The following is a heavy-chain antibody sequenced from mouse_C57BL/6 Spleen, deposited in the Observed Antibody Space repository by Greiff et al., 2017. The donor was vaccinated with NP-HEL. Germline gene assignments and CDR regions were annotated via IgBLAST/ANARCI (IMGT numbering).Heavy chain of an antibody. CDR2: IDPSDSET. V-gene: IGHV1-52*01. CDR1: GYTFTSYW. J-gene: IGHJ2*01. D-gene: IGHD2-1*01. Sequence: QVQLQQPGAELVRPGSSVKLSCKASGYTFTSYWMHWVKQRPIQGLEWIGNIDPSDSETHYNQKFKDKATLTVDKSSSTAYMQLSSLTSEDSAVYYCASKGDYGNPFDYWGQGTTLTVSS. CDR3: ASKGDYGNPFDY.